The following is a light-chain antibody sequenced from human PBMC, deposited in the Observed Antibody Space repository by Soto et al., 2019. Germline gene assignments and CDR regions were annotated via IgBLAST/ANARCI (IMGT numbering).Light chain of an antibody. CDR3: TSYAGSNNLV. CDR2: EVS. Sequence: QSVLTQPPSASGSPGQSVTISCTGTSSDVGGYNYVSWYQQHPGKAPKHMIYEVSKRPSGVPDRFSGSKSGNTASLTVSWLHAEDEADYYCTSYAGSNNLVFGTGTKVTVL. V-gene: IGLV2-8*01. CDR1: SSDVGGYNY. J-gene: IGLJ1*01.